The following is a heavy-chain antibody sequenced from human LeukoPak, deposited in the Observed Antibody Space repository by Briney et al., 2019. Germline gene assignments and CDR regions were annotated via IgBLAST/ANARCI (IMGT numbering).Heavy chain of an antibody. D-gene: IGHD3-10*01. V-gene: IGHV1-2*02. CDR2: INPNSGGT. CDR1: GYTFTANY. Sequence: ASVKVSCKASGYTFTANYMHLVRQAPGQGLEWMGWINPNSGGTKYAQNFQGRVTMTRDTSISTAYMELSGLRSDDTAVYYCARDRGGDAFDIWGQGTMVTVSS. J-gene: IGHJ3*02. CDR3: ARDRGGDAFDI.